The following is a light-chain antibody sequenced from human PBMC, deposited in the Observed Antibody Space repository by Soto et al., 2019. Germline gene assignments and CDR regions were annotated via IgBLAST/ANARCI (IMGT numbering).Light chain of an antibody. CDR2: DAS. CDR1: QSISSW. J-gene: IGKJ1*01. CDR3: QQYNSYSPRT. V-gene: IGKV1-5*01. Sequence: IQTTQSPSTLSASVGDRVTITCRASQSISSWLAWYQQKPGKAPKLLIYDASSLESGVPSRFSGSGSGTEFTLTISSLQPNDFATYYCQQYNSYSPRTFGQGTKVDIK.